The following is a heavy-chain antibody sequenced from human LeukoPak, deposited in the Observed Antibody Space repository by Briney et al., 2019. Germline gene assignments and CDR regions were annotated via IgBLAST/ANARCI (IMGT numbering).Heavy chain of an antibody. Sequence: GGSLRLSCAASGFTFSSYAMSWVRQAPGKGLEWVSAISGSGGSTFYADSVKGRFTMSRDNSKNTLYLQMNSLRAEDTAVFYCARERVRGQLDYWGQGTLVAVSS. CDR2: ISGSGGST. V-gene: IGHV3-23*01. J-gene: IGHJ4*02. CDR1: GFTFSSYA. CDR3: ARERVRGQLDY. D-gene: IGHD3-10*01.